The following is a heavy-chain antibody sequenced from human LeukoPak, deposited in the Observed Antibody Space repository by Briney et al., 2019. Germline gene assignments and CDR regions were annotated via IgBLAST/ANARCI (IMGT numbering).Heavy chain of an antibody. CDR2: ISWNSGSI. CDR1: GFTFDDYA. J-gene: IGHJ6*02. Sequence: GGSLRLSCAASGFTFDDYAMHWVRQAPGKGLEWVPGISWNSGSIGYADSVKGRFTISRDNAKNSLYLQMNSLRAEDTALYYCAKDMAAAVSQYYGMDVWGQGTTVTVSS. V-gene: IGHV3-9*01. D-gene: IGHD6-13*01. CDR3: AKDMAAAVSQYYGMDV.